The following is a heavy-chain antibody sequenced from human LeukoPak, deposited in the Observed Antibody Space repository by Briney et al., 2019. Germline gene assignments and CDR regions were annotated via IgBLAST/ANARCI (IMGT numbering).Heavy chain of an antibody. Sequence: ASVKVSCKASGYTFTGYYMHWVRQAPGQGREWMGRINPNSGGTNYAQKFQGRVTMTRDTSISTAYMELSRLRSDDTAVYYCARGGIAVAVWFDPWGQGTLVTVSS. V-gene: IGHV1-2*06. J-gene: IGHJ5*02. CDR3: ARGGIAVAVWFDP. CDR1: GYTFTGYY. D-gene: IGHD6-19*01. CDR2: INPNSGGT.